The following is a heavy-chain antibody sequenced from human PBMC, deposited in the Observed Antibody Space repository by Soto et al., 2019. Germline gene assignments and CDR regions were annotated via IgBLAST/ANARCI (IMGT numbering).Heavy chain of an antibody. CDR2: IIPIFGTA. J-gene: IGHJ6*02. D-gene: IGHD1-26*01. V-gene: IGHV1-69*13. CDR1: GGTFSSYA. Sequence: RASVKVSCKASGGTFSSYAISWVRQAPGQGLEWMGGIIPIFGTANYAQKFQGRVTITADESTSTAYMELSSLRSEDTAVYYCARDSGGSYSYYYYGMDVWGQGTTVTVSS. CDR3: ARDSGGSYSYYYYGMDV.